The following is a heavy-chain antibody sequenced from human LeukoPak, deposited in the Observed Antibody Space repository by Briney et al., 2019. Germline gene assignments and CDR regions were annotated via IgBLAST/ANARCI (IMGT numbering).Heavy chain of an antibody. D-gene: IGHD2-8*02. CDR1: GFTLSRYI. CDR3: ASLSGVWDTGDKKWFDP. J-gene: IGHJ5*02. V-gene: IGHV3-21*01. CDR2: ISNDSRYI. Sequence: GRSLRLSCIASGFTLSRYIMNWVRQAPGKGLEWVASISNDSRYIYYSDSVKGRFTISRDNAENTVYLQTNSLRVEDTAMYYCASLSGVWDTGDKKWFDPWGQGTLVTVSS.